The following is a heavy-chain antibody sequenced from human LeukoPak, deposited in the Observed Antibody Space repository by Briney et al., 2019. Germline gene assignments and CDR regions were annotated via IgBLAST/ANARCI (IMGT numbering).Heavy chain of an antibody. V-gene: IGHV3-23*01. J-gene: IGHJ4*02. Sequence: GGSLRLSCAASGFTFSSYAMSWVRQAPGKGLEWVSAISGSGGSTYYADSVKGRFTTSRDNSKNTLYLQMNSLRAEDTAVYYCAKDLGYCSGGSCGDYWGQGTLVTVSS. CDR3: AKDLGYCSGGSCGDY. CDR2: ISGSGGST. D-gene: IGHD2-15*01. CDR1: GFTFSSYA.